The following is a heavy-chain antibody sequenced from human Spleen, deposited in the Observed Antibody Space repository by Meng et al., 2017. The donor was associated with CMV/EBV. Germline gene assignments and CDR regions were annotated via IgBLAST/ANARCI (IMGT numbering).Heavy chain of an antibody. CDR2: IYYSGST. V-gene: IGHV4-61*01. Sequence: SETLSLTCTVSGGSVSSGSYYWSWIRQPPGKGLEWIGYIYYSGSTNYNPSLKSRVTISVDTSKNQFSLKLSSVTAADTAVYYCARAIAAAGYAWWFDPWGQGTLVTVSS. CDR3: ARAIAAAGYAWWFDP. J-gene: IGHJ5*02. CDR1: GGSVSSGSYY. D-gene: IGHD6-13*01.